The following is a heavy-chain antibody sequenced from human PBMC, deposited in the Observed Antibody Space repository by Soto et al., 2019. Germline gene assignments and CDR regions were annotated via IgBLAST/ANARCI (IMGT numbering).Heavy chain of an antibody. CDR1: GFTISGLW. V-gene: IGHV3-74*01. Sequence: GGSLRLSCEASGFTISGLWMHWARRAPGRGLVWVSRINSDGSSSAYADAVKGRFTISRDNAKNTLYLQMNSLRAEDTAVYYCAREVAPTALPPSSLMDLWGQGTTVTVSS. CDR2: INSDGSSS. CDR3: AREVAPTALPPSSLMDL. J-gene: IGHJ6*02. D-gene: IGHD2-2*01.